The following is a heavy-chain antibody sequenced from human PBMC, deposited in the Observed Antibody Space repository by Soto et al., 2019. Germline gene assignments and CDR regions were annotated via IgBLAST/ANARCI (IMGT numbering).Heavy chain of an antibody. J-gene: IGHJ6*02. CDR3: ARERATMVRGVIITYYGMDV. D-gene: IGHD3-10*01. CDR1: GFTFSSYG. Sequence: AGGSLRLSCAASGFTFSSYGMHWVRQAPGKGLEWVAVIWYDGSNKYYADSVKGRFTISRDNSKNTLYLQMNSLRAEDTAVYYCARERATMVRGVIITYYGMDVWGQGTTVTVSS. V-gene: IGHV3-33*01. CDR2: IWYDGSNK.